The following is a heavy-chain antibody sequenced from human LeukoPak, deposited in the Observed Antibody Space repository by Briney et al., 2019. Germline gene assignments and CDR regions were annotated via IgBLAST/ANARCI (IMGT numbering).Heavy chain of an antibody. D-gene: IGHD3-22*01. J-gene: IGHJ4*02. CDR3: AKGPLEYYDSSADY. V-gene: IGHV3-30-3*01. Sequence: GRSLRLSCAASGFTFSSYAMHWVRQAPGKGLEWVAVISYDGSNKYYADSVKGRFTISRDNSKNTLYLQMNSLRAEDTAVYYCAKGPLEYYDSSADYWGQGTLVTVSS. CDR2: ISYDGSNK. CDR1: GFTFSSYA.